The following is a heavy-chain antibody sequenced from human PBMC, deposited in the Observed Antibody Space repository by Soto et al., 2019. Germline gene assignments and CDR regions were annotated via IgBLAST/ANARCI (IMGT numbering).Heavy chain of an antibody. CDR2: IYYSGST. CDR3: ARDLAAADY. D-gene: IGHD6-13*01. J-gene: IGHJ4*02. V-gene: IGHV4-59*01. Sequence: PSETLSLTCTVSGGSISSYYWSWIRQPPGKGLEWIGYIYYSGSTNYNPSLKSRVTMARDTSTSTVYMDLSSLRSDDTAVYYCARDLAAADYWGQGTLVTVSS. CDR1: GGSISSYY.